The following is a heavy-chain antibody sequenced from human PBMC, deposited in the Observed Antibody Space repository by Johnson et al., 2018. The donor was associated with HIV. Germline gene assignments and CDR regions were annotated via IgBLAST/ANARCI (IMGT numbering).Heavy chain of an antibody. Sequence: QMQLVESGGGVVQPGRSLRLSCAASGFTFSSYAMHWVRQAPGKGLEWVAVISYDGSNKYYADSVKGRFTISRDNSKNTLYMQMNSLKPEDTALYYCARIGGSYLVLWAFDIWGQGTMVTVSP. CDR1: GFTFSSYA. D-gene: IGHD1-26*01. V-gene: IGHV3-30*04. CDR3: ARIGGSYLVLWAFDI. J-gene: IGHJ3*02. CDR2: ISYDGSNK.